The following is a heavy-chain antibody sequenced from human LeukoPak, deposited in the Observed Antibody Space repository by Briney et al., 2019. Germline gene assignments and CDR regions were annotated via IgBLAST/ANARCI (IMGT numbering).Heavy chain of an antibody. CDR1: GGSISSSHYY. CDR3: AGPPRDV. J-gene: IGHJ6*04. CDR2: IYYSGST. V-gene: IGHV4-39*07. Sequence: PSETLSLTCTVSGGSISSSHYYWDWIRQPPGKGLEWIGNIYYSGSTYYNPSLKSRVTISVDTSKNQFSLKLSSVTAADTAVYYCAGPPRDVWGKGTTVTVSS.